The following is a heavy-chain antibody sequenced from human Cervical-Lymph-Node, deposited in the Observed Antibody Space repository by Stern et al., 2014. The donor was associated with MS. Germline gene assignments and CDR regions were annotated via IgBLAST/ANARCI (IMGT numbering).Heavy chain of an antibody. CDR1: GGSISSGDYY. D-gene: IGHD1-26*01. Sequence: VQLVESGPGLVKPSQTLSLTCTVSGGSISSGDYYWNWIRQHPGKGLGGIGYIYYSGSTYYNPSLKSRVTISVDTSKNHFSLKLSSVTAADTAVYYCARDGPQVGAGSFDIWGQGTMVTVSS. CDR2: IYYSGST. J-gene: IGHJ3*02. CDR3: ARDGPQVGAGSFDI. V-gene: IGHV4-31*03.